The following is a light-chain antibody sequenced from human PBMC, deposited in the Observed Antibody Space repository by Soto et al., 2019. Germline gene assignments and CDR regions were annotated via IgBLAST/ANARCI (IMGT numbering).Light chain of an antibody. J-gene: IGLJ3*02. V-gene: IGLV8-61*01. CDR1: SGSVSSTSY. CDR2: NTD. CDR3: ILYMGRGISV. Sequence: QTVVTQEPSLSVSPGGTVTLTCGLPSGSVSSTSYPSWYQQTPGQAPRTLIYNTDTRSSGVPDRFSGSILGNKAALTITGAQADDECDYYCILYMGRGISVFGGGTKLTVL.